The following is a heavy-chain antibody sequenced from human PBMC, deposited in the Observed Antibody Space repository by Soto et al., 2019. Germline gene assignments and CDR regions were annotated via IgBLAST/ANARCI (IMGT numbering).Heavy chain of an antibody. CDR3: LIVGATRVDY. J-gene: IGHJ4*02. V-gene: IGHV1-69*02. Sequence: QVQLVQSGAEVKKPGSSVKVSCKASGGTFSSYTISWVRQAPGQGLEWMGRIIPILGIANYAQKFQGRVTITADKYTSTAYMELSSLRSEDTAVYYCLIVGATRVDYWGQGTLVTVSS. CDR1: GGTFSSYT. CDR2: IIPILGIA. D-gene: IGHD1-26*01.